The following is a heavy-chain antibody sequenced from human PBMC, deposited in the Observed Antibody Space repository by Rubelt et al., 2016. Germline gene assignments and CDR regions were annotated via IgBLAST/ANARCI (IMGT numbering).Heavy chain of an antibody. V-gene: IGHV4-39*01. D-gene: IGHD3-22*01. CDR2: IYYSGST. Sequence: QLQLQESGPGLVKPSETLSLTCTVSGGSISSSSYYWGWIRQPPGKGLEWIGSIYYSGSTYYNPSLKSRVTISVDTSKNQFSLKLSSVTAADTAVYYCARLPVSSGYWRYYFDYWGQGTLVAVSS. J-gene: IGHJ4*02. CDR1: GGSISSSSYY. CDR3: ARLPVSSGYWRYYFDY.